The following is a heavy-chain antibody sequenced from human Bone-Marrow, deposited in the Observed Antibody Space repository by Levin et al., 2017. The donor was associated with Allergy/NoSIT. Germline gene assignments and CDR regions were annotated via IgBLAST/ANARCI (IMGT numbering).Heavy chain of an antibody. V-gene: IGHV3-23*01. D-gene: IGHD5-12*01. CDR3: ARSSRGYGTFDS. J-gene: IGHJ4*02. Sequence: LSLICAASGFTFSSYALSWVRQAPGQGLEWVSAIYVSADSTYYSDSVKGRFTISRDSSKNTLYLHMSSLRAEDTAVYYCARSSRGYGTFDSWGQGTLVTVSS. CDR1: GFTFSSYA. CDR2: IYVSADST.